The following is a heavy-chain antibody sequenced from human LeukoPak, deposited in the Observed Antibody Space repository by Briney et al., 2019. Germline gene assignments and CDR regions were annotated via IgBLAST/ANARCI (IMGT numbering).Heavy chain of an antibody. V-gene: IGHV3-30*03. Sequence: GGSLRLSCAASGFTFSSYGMHWVRQAPGKGLEWVAVISYDGSNKYYADSVKGRFTISRDNSKNTLYLQMNSLRAEDTAVYYCARLNWNDGDCFDYWGQGTLVTVSS. CDR2: ISYDGSNK. CDR3: ARLNWNDGDCFDY. CDR1: GFTFSSYG. D-gene: IGHD1-1*01. J-gene: IGHJ4*02.